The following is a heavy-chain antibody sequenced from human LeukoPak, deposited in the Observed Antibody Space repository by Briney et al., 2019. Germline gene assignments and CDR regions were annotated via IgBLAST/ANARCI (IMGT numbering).Heavy chain of an antibody. CDR3: ARAFGRGYSYSYGVY. J-gene: IGHJ4*02. CDR1: RGTFSSYV. CDR2: SIPIFGTA. Sequence: GASVKVSCKASRGTFSSYVISWVRQAPGQGLEWMGGSIPIFGTANYAQKFQGRVTITADEYTSTAYMELSSLRSEDTAVYYCARAFGRGYSYSYGVYWGQGTLVTVSS. D-gene: IGHD5-18*01. V-gene: IGHV1-69*13.